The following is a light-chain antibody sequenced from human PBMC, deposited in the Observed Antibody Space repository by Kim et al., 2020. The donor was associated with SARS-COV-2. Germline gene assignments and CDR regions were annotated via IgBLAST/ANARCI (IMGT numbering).Light chain of an antibody. CDR1: ILGHKY. Sequence: SQGQTASIRGFGDILGHKYACWYQQMPSLSPVMFIYQDSMPPSGMPERFSGSNAGNSATLTISGTQAMDEADYYCQACASSAAAFGGGTQLTVL. CDR3: QACASSAAA. CDR2: QDS. V-gene: IGLV3-1*01. J-gene: IGLJ3*02.